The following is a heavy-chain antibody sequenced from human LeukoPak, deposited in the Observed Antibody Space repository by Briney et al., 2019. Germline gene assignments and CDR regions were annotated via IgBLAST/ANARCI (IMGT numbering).Heavy chain of an antibody. J-gene: IGHJ5*02. CDR1: GFSFGGYA. CDR3: VGAGVGNFDP. CDR2: MNQDGSQR. V-gene: IGHV3-7*05. D-gene: IGHD1-26*01. Sequence: GGSLRLSCATSGFSFGGYALTWVRQAPGKGLEWVANMNQDGSQRNYVDSVRGRFTISRDNAKNSLYLQMNTLRAEDTAVYYCVGAGVGNFDPWGQGTLVTVSS.